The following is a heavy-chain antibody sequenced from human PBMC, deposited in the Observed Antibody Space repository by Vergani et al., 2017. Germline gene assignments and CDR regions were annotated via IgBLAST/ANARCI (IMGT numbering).Heavy chain of an antibody. Sequence: QVQLQESGPGLVKPSETLSLTCTVSGGSISSYYWSWIRQPPGTGLEWIGYIYNSGSTNYNPSLKSRVTISVDTSKNQFSLKLSSVTAADTAVYYCARVDYDSSGYYYVPKYYYYYMDVWGKGTTVTVSS. D-gene: IGHD3-22*01. V-gene: IGHV4-59*01. J-gene: IGHJ6*03. CDR2: IYNSGST. CDR3: ARVDYDSSGYYYVPKYYYYYMDV. CDR1: GGSISSYY.